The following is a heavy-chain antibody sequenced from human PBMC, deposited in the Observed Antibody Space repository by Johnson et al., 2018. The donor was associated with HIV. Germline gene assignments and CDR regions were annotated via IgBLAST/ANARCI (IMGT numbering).Heavy chain of an antibody. D-gene: IGHD6-25*01. CDR1: GFTFTTYW. Sequence: VQLVESGGGLVQPGGSLRLSCAASGFTFTTYWMNWVRQAPGKGLEWVANIKQDGSEKYYVDSVKGRFTISRDNAKNSLYLQMGSLRAEDMAVYYCARGSGSSAGGAFDIWGQGTMVTVSS. J-gene: IGHJ3*02. CDR3: ARGSGSSAGGAFDI. CDR2: IKQDGSEK. V-gene: IGHV3-7*01.